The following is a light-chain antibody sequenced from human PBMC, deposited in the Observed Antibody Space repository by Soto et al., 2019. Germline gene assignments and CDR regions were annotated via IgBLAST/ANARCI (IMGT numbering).Light chain of an antibody. J-gene: IGKJ1*01. CDR2: AAS. V-gene: IGKV3-20*01. CDR1: QSISSSY. Sequence: EIVLTQSPGTLSLSPGEGGTLSCRASQSISSSYLAWYQQKPGQSPRLLIYAASSRATGIPDRFSGSGSGTDFTLTISSLQPDDFATYYCQQFAISTTFGQGTKVEVK. CDR3: QQFAISTT.